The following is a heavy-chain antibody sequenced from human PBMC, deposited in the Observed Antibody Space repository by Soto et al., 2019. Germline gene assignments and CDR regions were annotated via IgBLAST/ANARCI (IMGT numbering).Heavy chain of an antibody. D-gene: IGHD2-15*01. Sequence: SETLSLTCTVSGGSISSYYWSWIRQPPGKGLEWIGYIYYSGSTNYNPSLKSRVSISVDTSKNQFSLKLSSVTAADTAVYYCVRHSQVAATAFDIWGQGTMVTVSS. CDR2: IYYSGST. V-gene: IGHV4-59*08. CDR1: GGSISSYY. J-gene: IGHJ3*02. CDR3: VRHSQVAATAFDI.